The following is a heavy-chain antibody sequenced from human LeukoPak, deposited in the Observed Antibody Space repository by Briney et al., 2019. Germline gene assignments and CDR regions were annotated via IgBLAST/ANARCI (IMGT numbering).Heavy chain of an antibody. CDR3: ARVSEGMVRGVITHYYYYMDV. CDR2: ISAYNGNT. D-gene: IGHD3-10*01. V-gene: IGHV1-18*01. CDR1: GYTFTSYG. Sequence: GASVKVSCKASGYTFTSYGISWVRQAPGQGLEWMGWISAYNGNTNYAQKLQGRVTMTTDTSTSTAYMELRSLRSDDTAVYYCARVSEGMVRGVITHYYYYMDVWGKGTTVTVSS. J-gene: IGHJ6*03.